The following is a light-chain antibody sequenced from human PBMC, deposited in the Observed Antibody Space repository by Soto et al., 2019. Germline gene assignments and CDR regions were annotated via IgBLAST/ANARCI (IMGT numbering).Light chain of an antibody. Sequence: EIVLTQSPGTLSLSPGERSTLSCMASQSVSSSHLAWYQHKPGQAPRLLIYAASSRATGSPERFSGGGSGTDFTLTISRLEPEDFEVYYCQQYGYSPITFGQGTRLEIK. V-gene: IGKV3-20*01. J-gene: IGKJ5*01. CDR2: AAS. CDR3: QQYGYSPIT. CDR1: QSVSSSH.